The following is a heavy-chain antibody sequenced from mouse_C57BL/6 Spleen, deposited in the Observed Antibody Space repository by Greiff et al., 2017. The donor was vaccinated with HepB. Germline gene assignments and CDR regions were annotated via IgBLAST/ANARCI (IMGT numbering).Heavy chain of an antibody. D-gene: IGHD3-2*02. CDR2: INPYNGGT. V-gene: IGHV1-19*01. Sequence: VQLKQSGPVLVKPGASVKMSCKASGYTFTDYYMNWVKQSHGKSLEWIGVINPYNGGTSYNQKFKGKATLTVDKSSSTAYMELNSLTSEDSAVYYCARWDSSGYPFAYWGQGTLVTVSA. CDR1: GYTFTDYY. CDR3: ARWDSSGYPFAY. J-gene: IGHJ3*01.